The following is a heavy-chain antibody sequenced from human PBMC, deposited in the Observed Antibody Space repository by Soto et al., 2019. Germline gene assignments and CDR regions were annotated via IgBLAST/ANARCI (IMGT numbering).Heavy chain of an antibody. Sequence: PGGSLRLSCAASGFTFSSYAMIWVRQAPGKGLEWVSAISGSGGSTYYADSVKGRFTISRDNSKNTLYLQMNSLRAEDTAVYYCAKDLGYYDSSGYDYWGQGTLVTVSS. V-gene: IGHV3-23*01. D-gene: IGHD3-22*01. J-gene: IGHJ4*02. CDR1: GFTFSSYA. CDR3: AKDLGYYDSSGYDY. CDR2: ISGSGGST.